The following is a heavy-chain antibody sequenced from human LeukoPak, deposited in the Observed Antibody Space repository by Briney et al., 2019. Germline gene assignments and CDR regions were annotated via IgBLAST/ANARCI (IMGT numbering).Heavy chain of an antibody. V-gene: IGHV3-21*01. CDR3: ASRSGYYGSGSYYNVGAYYFDY. Sequence: PGGSLRLSCAASGFTFSSYSMNWVRQAPGKGLEWVSSISSSSSYMYYADSVKGRFTISRDNAKNSLYLQMNSLRAEDTAVYYCASRSGYYGSGSYYNVGAYYFDYWGQGTLVTVSS. J-gene: IGHJ4*02. CDR2: ISSSSSYM. CDR1: GFTFSSYS. D-gene: IGHD3-10*01.